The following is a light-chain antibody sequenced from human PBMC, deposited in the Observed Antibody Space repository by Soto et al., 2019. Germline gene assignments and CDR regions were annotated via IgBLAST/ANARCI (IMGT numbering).Light chain of an antibody. CDR3: QQYYTYST. CDR1: QNIRNL. V-gene: IGKV1-5*01. Sequence: IRMTQSPSSFSASTGDRVTITCRASQNIRNLLAWYQQKPGKAPKPLIFDASTLRTGVPSRFGGSGSGAEFNFTITGLQPDDFATYFCQQYYTYSTFGQGTRLEIK. CDR2: DAS. J-gene: IGKJ5*01.